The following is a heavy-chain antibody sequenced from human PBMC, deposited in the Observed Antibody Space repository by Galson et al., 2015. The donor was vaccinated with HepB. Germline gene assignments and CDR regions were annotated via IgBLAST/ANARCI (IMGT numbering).Heavy chain of an antibody. D-gene: IGHD6-13*01. J-gene: IGHJ4*02. Sequence: SLRLSCAASGFTFSSYAMHWVRQAPGKGLEYVSAISSNGGSAYYANSVKGRFTISRDNSKNTLYLQMGSLRAEDMAVYYCARENPPGLGSSWYSYFDYWGQGTLVPVSS. CDR3: ARENPPGLGSSWYSYFDY. CDR1: GFTFSSYA. CDR2: ISSNGGSA. V-gene: IGHV3-64*01.